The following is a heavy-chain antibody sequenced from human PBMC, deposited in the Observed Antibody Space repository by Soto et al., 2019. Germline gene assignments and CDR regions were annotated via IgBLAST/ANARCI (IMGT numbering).Heavy chain of an antibody. CDR1: GGSFSGFD. CDR3: ARGSELWSLGD. J-gene: IGHJ4*02. D-gene: IGHD2-21*01. Sequence: QVQLKQWGAGLLKPSETLSLTCAVYGGSFSGFDWSWIHQPPGKGLEWIGEINHSGITNYSPSLMGRLSMSVDSSKNQCSLRLTYVTAADTAVYYCARGSELWSLGDWGQGTLVTVSS. CDR2: INHSGIT. V-gene: IGHV4-34*02.